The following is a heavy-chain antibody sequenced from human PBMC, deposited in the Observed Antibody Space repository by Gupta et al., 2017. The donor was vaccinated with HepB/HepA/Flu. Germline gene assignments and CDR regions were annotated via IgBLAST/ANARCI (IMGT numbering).Heavy chain of an antibody. D-gene: IGHD4-17*01. CDR2: ISGDGGST. Sequence: EVQLVESGGGVVQPGGSLRLSFPASGFTFVAAAMHWVHQAPGKGLEWVSFISGDGGSTYYADSVKGRFTISRDNSKNSLYLQMNSLRTEDTALYYCASTHYGDYDPAEYFQHWGKGTLVTVSS. CDR1: GFTFVAAA. J-gene: IGHJ1*01. V-gene: IGHV3-43*02. CDR3: ASTHYGDYDPAEYFQH.